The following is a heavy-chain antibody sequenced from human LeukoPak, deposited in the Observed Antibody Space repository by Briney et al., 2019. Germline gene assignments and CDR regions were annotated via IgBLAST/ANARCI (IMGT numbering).Heavy chain of an antibody. CDR3: AREINAFDI. J-gene: IGHJ3*02. V-gene: IGHV1-46*01. CDR1: GYTFSSYF. CDR2: INPSAGST. Sequence: ASLKVSCKASGYTFSSYFMHWVRQAPGQGLEWMGIINPSAGSTSYAQKFQGRVTMTRDTSTSTLYMELSSLRSEDTAVYYCAREINAFDIWGQGTMVTVSS.